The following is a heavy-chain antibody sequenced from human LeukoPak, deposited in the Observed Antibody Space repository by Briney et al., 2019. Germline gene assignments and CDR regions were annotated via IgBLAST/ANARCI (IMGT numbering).Heavy chain of an antibody. CDR2: ISAYNGDT. CDR1: GYTFTNYG. J-gene: IGHJ4*02. D-gene: IGHD2-15*01. Sequence: GASVKVSCKASGYTFTNYGITWVRQAPGQGLEWMGWISAYNGDTTYAQNLQGRVTMTTDTSTSTAYMELRSLTSGDTAVYYCARGPYCGGGTCYSQFLDHWGQGTLVTVSS. CDR3: ARGPYCGGGTCYSQFLDH. V-gene: IGHV1-18*01.